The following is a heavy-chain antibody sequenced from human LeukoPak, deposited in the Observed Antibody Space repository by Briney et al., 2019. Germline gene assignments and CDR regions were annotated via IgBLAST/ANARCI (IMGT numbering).Heavy chain of an antibody. D-gene: IGHD3-10*01. CDR2: ISWNSGSI. J-gene: IGHJ6*02. CDR1: GFTFDDYA. CDR3: ARDYGPRVTYYYGSGNYRPSGMDV. V-gene: IGHV3-9*01. Sequence: GGSLRLSCAASGFTFDDYAMHWVRQAPGKGLEWVSGISWNSGSIGYADSVKGRFTISRDNSKNTLYLQMNSLRAEDTAVYYCARDYGPRVTYYYGSGNYRPSGMDVWGQGTTVTVSS.